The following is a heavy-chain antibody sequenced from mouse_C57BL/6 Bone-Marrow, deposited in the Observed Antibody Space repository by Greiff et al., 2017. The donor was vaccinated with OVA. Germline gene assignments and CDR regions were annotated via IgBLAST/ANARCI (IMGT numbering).Heavy chain of an antibody. CDR3: AETAQATAWFAY. Sequence: VQLQQPGAELVKPGASVKLSCKASGYTFTSYWMHWVKQRPGQGLEWIGMIHPNSGSTNYNEKFKSKATLTVDKSSSTAYMQLSSLTSEDSAVDYCAETAQATAWFAYWGQGTLVTVSA. CDR2: IHPNSGST. J-gene: IGHJ3*01. D-gene: IGHD3-2*02. V-gene: IGHV1-64*01. CDR1: GYTFTSYW.